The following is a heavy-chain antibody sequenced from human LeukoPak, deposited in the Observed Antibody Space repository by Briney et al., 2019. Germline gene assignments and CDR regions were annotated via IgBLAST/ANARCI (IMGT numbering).Heavy chain of an antibody. D-gene: IGHD3-16*02. Sequence: PSETLSLTCTVSGFSISSDYYWGWIRQPPGKGLEWIGSMYHSGITYKNPSLKSRVTISVDMSKNQFSLKLSSVTAADTAVYYCVVLPAYWGQGTLVTVSS. CDR1: GFSISSDYY. J-gene: IGHJ4*02. CDR3: VVLPAY. CDR2: MYHSGIT. V-gene: IGHV4-38-2*02.